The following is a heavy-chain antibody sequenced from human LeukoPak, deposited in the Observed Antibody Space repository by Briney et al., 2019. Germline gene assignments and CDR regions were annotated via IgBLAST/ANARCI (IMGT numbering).Heavy chain of an antibody. CDR3: SRIKYGGNSGYHFDY. D-gene: IGHD4-23*01. Sequence: PGGSLKLSCSASGFNFNYFAMSWVRQAPGKRLEWVSTIGDSGSGGSYADSVRGRFTIPRDNSKNMVYLQMHSLRVDDSAVYYCSRIKYGGNSGYHFDYWGQGTLVTVSS. V-gene: IGHV3-23*01. CDR1: GFNFNYFA. CDR2: IGDSGSGG. J-gene: IGHJ4*02.